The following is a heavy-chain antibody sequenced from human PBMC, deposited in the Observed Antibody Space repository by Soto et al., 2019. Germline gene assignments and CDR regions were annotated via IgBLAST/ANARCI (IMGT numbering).Heavy chain of an antibody. CDR1: HGSISSGGYY. D-gene: IGHD6-19*01. J-gene: IGHJ4*02. CDR2: IYYNGSP. Sequence: LSLTCTGSHGSISSGGYYWSWIRQRPGKGLEWIGYIYYNGSPYYNPSLRGRVAISVDRSNNQFSLELRSVTAADTAVYFCARQNPYSSGSYYFDVWGQGTLVTVSS. V-gene: IGHV4-31*03. CDR3: ARQNPYSSGSYYFDV.